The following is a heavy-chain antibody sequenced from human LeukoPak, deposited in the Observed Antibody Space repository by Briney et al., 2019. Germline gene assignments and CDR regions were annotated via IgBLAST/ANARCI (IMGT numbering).Heavy chain of an antibody. V-gene: IGHV3-30*02. CDR2: MRYDGSSK. D-gene: IGHD3-22*01. CDR3: ARHPSRWDYYDSRAYQTPLYYFDY. Sequence: PGGSLRLSYAATEFTFSRYGMPWVREAPGKGLEWVAFMRYDGSSKYNASCVKGPFTISRHHSNNTLYLQMNNLRPQDTAGYYCARHPSRWDYYDSRAYQTPLYYFDYWGEGTLLTVSS. J-gene: IGHJ4*02. CDR1: EFTFSRYG.